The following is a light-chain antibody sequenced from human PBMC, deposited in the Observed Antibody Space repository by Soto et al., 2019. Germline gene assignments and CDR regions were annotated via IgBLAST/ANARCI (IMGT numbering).Light chain of an antibody. CDR1: QSVGSNF. V-gene: IGKV3-20*01. Sequence: DIVLTQSPGILSLSPGERATLSCRASQSVGSNFLAWYQRKPGQARRLLIYGASSMATGIPDWFSGSGSGTDFTLTISRLEPEDFAVYYCQQYGSLPYTFGQGTKLEIK. J-gene: IGKJ2*01. CDR3: QQYGSLPYT. CDR2: GAS.